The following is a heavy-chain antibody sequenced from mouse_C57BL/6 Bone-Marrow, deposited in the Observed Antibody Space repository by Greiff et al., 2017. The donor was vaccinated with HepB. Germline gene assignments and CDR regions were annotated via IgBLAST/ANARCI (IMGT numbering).Heavy chain of an antibody. V-gene: IGHV7-3*01. CDR2: IRNKANGYTT. J-gene: IGHJ4*01. CDR1: GFTFTDYY. Sequence: EVKLMESGGGLVQPGGSLSLSCAASGFTFTDYYMSWVRQPPGKALEWLGFIRNKANGYTTEYSASVKGRFTISRDNSQSILYLQMNALRAEDSATYYCARSSPYVNYEGDYWGQGTSVTVSS. D-gene: IGHD2-1*01. CDR3: ARSSPYVNYEGDY.